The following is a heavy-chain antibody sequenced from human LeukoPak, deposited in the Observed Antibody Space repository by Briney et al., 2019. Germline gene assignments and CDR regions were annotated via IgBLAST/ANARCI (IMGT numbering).Heavy chain of an antibody. D-gene: IGHD3-3*01. V-gene: IGHV3-66*01. CDR2: IYSGGST. J-gene: IGHJ4*02. CDR1: RFTVSSNY. Sequence: PGGSLRLSCAASRFTVSSNYMSWVRQAPGKGLEWVSVIYSGGSTYYADSVKGRFTISRDNSKNTLYLQMNSLRAEDTAVYYCAGERFWSGYYTGYWGQGTLVTVSS. CDR3: AGERFWSGYYTGY.